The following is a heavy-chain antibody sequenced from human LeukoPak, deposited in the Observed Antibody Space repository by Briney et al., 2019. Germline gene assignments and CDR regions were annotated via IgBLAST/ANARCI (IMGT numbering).Heavy chain of an antibody. CDR1: GFTFSNYW. V-gene: IGHV3-74*03. Sequence: GGSLRLSCAASGFTFSNYWVHWVRQAPGKGLVWVSRINRDGSTTKYADSVKGRFTVSRDNAKNTLNLQMNSLRAEDTAVYYCARGLSSIAARPGAFDIWGQGTMVTVSS. D-gene: IGHD6-6*01. J-gene: IGHJ3*02. CDR2: INRDGSTT. CDR3: ARGLSSIAARPGAFDI.